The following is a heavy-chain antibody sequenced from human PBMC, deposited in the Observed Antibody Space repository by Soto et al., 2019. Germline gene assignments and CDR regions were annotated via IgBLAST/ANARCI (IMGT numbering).Heavy chain of an antibody. CDR1: GFTFSSYA. CDR2: ISGSGGST. V-gene: IGHV3-23*01. CDR3: AKDSGPYYDILTGPTNFDY. D-gene: IGHD3-9*01. Sequence: GGSLRLSCAASGFTFSSYAMSWVRQAPGKGLEWVSAISGSGGSTYYADSVKGRFTISRDNSKNTLYLQMNGLRAEDTAVYYCAKDSGPYYDILTGPTNFDYWGQGTLVTVSS. J-gene: IGHJ4*02.